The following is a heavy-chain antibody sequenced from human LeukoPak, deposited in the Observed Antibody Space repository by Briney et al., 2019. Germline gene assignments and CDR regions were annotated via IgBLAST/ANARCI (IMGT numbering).Heavy chain of an antibody. CDR1: GYSFTDYD. CDR3: ARTGHYRFDY. J-gene: IGHJ4*02. Sequence: ASVKVSCKASGYSFTDYDFIWVRQAPGQGLEWLGWVSIYNDNTNYAREFQDRITMTTDISTSTAYMELKSLTSDDTAVYFCARTGHYRFDYWGQGALVTVSS. D-gene: IGHD3-9*01. CDR2: VSIYNDNT. V-gene: IGHV1-18*01.